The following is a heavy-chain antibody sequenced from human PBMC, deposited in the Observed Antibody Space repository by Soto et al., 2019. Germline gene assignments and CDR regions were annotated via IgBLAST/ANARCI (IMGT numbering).Heavy chain of an antibody. J-gene: IGHJ5*02. D-gene: IGHD6-13*01. Sequence: QVQLVQSGAEVKKPGASVKVSCKASGYTFNSYGITWVRQAPGQGLEWMGWISAYNGNTNYAQKLQGSVTVTTDTSTSTAYMELRSLRSDDTAVYYCARGSKPGIAAAGTVSFDPWGQGTLVTVSS. CDR3: ARGSKPGIAAAGTVSFDP. CDR1: GYTFNSYG. CDR2: ISAYNGNT. V-gene: IGHV1-18*01.